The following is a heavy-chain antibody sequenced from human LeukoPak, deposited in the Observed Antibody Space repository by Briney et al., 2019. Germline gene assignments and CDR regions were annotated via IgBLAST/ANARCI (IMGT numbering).Heavy chain of an antibody. J-gene: IGHJ4*02. Sequence: GGSLRLSCAVSGFTCSSGYMHWVRQPPGKGRVWVSRISSDGINTIYADSVKGRFTISRDDARNTLYLQMNSLRDADTAVYYCARYTGGGVYWGQGTLVTVSS. CDR3: ARYTGGGVY. D-gene: IGHD2-2*02. CDR2: ISSDGINT. V-gene: IGHV3-74*01. CDR1: GFTCSSGY.